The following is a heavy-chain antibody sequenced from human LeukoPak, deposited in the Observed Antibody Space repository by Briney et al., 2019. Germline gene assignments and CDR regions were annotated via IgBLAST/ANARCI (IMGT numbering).Heavy chain of an antibody. Sequence: PGGSLRLSCAVSGFTFSSYWMSWVRKAPGKGLEWVANIKQDGSEKYYVDSVKGRFTISRDNAKNSLYLQMNSLRAEDTAVYYCARGSMVRGVIAKIDYWGQGTLVTVSS. CDR3: ARGSMVRGVIAKIDY. CDR1: GFTFSSYW. CDR2: IKQDGSEK. V-gene: IGHV3-7*01. D-gene: IGHD3-10*01. J-gene: IGHJ4*02.